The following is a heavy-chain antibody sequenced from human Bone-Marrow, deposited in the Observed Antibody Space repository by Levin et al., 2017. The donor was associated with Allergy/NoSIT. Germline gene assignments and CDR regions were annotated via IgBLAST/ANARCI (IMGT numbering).Heavy chain of an antibody. D-gene: IGHD3-22*01. J-gene: IGHJ2*01. CDR1: GFTFSSYG. CDR3: AKGGYHDSSGQAWGYFDL. CDR2: ISYDGSNQ. V-gene: IGHV3-30*18. Sequence: PGGSLRLSCAASGFTFSSYGMHWVRQAPGKGLEWVAVISYDGSNQYYADSVKGRFTISRDNSKSTLYLQMNSLRAEDTAMYYCAKGGYHDSSGQAWGYFDLWGRGTLVTVSS.